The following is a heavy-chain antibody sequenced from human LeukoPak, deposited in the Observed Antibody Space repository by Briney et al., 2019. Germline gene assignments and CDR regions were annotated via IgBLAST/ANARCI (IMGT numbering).Heavy chain of an antibody. CDR1: GFTFSSYA. CDR3: ARGQMMSPLTVDY. D-gene: IGHD3-16*01. CDR2: ISSSGST. J-gene: IGHJ4*02. V-gene: IGHV3-23*01. Sequence: GGSLRLSCAASGFTFSSYAMSWVRQAPGKGLEWVSGISSSGSTYYADSVKGRFTISRDNSKNTLYLQMNSLRAEDTAVYYCARGQMMSPLTVDYWGQGTLVTVSS.